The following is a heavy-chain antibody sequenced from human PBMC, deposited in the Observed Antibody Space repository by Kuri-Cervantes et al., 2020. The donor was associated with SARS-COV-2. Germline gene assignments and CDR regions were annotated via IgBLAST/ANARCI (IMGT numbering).Heavy chain of an antibody. CDR1: GYTFTSYA. CDR3: ARNEYSSSWYYWFDP. CDR2: INAGNGNT. D-gene: IGHD6-13*01. J-gene: IGHJ5*02. V-gene: IGHV1-3*01. Sequence: ASVKVSCKASGYTFTSYAMHWVRQAPGQRLEGMGWINAGNGNTKYSQKFQGRVTITRDTSAGTAYMELSSLRSEDTAVYYCARNEYSSSWYYWFDPWGQGTLVTVSS.